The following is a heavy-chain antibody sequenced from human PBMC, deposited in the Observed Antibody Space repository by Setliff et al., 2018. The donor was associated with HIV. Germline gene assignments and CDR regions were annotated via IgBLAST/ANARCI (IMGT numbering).Heavy chain of an antibody. D-gene: IGHD3-3*01. V-gene: IGHV1-18*01. CDR2: ISAYNGNA. CDR3: VREYFDFWRGFSDAFHI. CDR1: GYTLTEVS. Sequence: ASVKVSCKISGYTLTEVSMHWVRQAPGKGLEWMGWISAYNGNANYAQRFQGRVSMTTDTSTSTVYMELRSLRSDDTAVYYCVREYFDFWRGFSDAFHIWGQGTMVTVSS. J-gene: IGHJ3*02.